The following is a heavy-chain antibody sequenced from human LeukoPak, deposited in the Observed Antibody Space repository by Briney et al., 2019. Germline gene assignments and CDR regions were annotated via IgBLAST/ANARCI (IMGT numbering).Heavy chain of an antibody. CDR2: ISSDGTNK. V-gene: IGHV3-30*18. J-gene: IGHJ6*02. CDR3: AKDPIAVAGNNYYRMDV. CDR1: GFTFSRYG. D-gene: IGHD6-19*01. Sequence: PGRSLRLSCAASGFTFSRYGMYWVRQAPGKGLEWVAVISSDGTNKYYADSVKGRFTISRGNSKNTLYLQMNSLRAEDTAVYYCAKDPIAVAGNNYYRMDVWGQGTTVSVSS.